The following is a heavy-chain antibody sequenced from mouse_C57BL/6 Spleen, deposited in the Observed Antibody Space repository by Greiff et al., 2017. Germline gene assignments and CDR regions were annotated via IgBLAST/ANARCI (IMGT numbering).Heavy chain of an antibody. CDR3: ARHYYGSSHLYAMDY. V-gene: IGHV7-3*01. Sequence: EVKVVESGGGLVQPGGSLSLSCAASGFTFTDYYMSWVRQPPGKALEWLGFIRNKANGYTTEYSSSVNGRFTISRDNSQSILYLQMNALRAGDSAAYYCARHYYGSSHLYAMDYWGQGTSVTVSS. CDR2: IRNKANGYTT. J-gene: IGHJ4*01. CDR1: GFTFTDYY. D-gene: IGHD1-1*01.